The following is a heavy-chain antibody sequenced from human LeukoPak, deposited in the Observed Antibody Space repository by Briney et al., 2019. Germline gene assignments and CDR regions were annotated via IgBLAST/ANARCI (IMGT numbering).Heavy chain of an antibody. CDR1: GFTFSGSA. CDR2: IRSKANSYAT. CDR3: TRRAAAEDY. J-gene: IGHJ4*02. D-gene: IGHD6-13*01. V-gene: IGHV3-73*01. Sequence: GGSLRHSCAASGFTFSGSAMHWVRQASGKGLEWVGRIRSKANSYATAYAASVKGRFTITRDDSKNTAYLQMNSLKTEDTAVYYCTRRAAAEDYWGQGTLVTVSS.